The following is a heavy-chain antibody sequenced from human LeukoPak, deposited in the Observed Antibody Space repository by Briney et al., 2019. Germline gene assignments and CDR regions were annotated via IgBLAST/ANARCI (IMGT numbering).Heavy chain of an antibody. CDR1: GGSISSYY. J-gene: IGHJ3*02. CDR2: IYCSGST. V-gene: IGHV4-59*01. Sequence: PSETLSLTCTVSGGSISSYYWSWIRQPPGKGLEWIGYIYCSGSTNYNPSLKSRVTISVDTSKNQFSLKLSSVTAADTAVYYCATGGGPAYCGGDCYSAFDIWGQGTMVTVSS. CDR3: ATGGGPAYCGGDCYSAFDI. D-gene: IGHD2-21*02.